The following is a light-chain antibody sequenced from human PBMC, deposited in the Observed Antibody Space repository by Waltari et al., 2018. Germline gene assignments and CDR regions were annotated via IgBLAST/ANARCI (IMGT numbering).Light chain of an antibody. Sequence: EIVLTQSPGTLSLSPGERAPPSCRASQSVSNNYLLWYQQKPGQAPRVLIYGASNRATGIPDRFSGSGSGTDFTLTISRLEPEDVAVYYCQQFGSSPRTFGQGTKVEIK. V-gene: IGKV3-20*01. CDR1: QSVSNNY. CDR2: GAS. CDR3: QQFGSSPRT. J-gene: IGKJ1*01.